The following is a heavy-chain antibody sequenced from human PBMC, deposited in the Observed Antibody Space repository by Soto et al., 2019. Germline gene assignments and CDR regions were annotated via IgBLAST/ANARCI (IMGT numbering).Heavy chain of an antibody. CDR2: IMPIIGTA. CDR3: ARDLEFRDGNISHLDY. J-gene: IGHJ4*02. D-gene: IGHD3-10*01. V-gene: IGHV1-69*01. CDR1: GGTFSSHV. Sequence: QVQLVQSGAEVKKPGSSVKVSCKASGGTFSSHVFNWVRQAPGQGLEWMGGIMPIIGTANYAQKFQGRGTITADESTSTAYIELSSLRSEDTAVYYCARDLEFRDGNISHLDYWGQGTLVTVSS.